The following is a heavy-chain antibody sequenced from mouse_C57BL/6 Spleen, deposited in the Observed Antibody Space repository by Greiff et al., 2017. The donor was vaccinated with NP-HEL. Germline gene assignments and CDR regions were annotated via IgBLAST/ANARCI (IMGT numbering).Heavy chain of an antibody. V-gene: IGHV6-3*01. J-gene: IGHJ3*01. Sequence: EVHLVESGGGLVQPGGSMKLSCVASGFTFSNYWMNWVRQSPEKGLEWVAQIRLKSDNYATHYAESVKGRFTISRDDSKSSVYLQMYNLRAEDTGIYYCTGGQWGFAYWGQGTLVTVSA. CDR3: TGGQWGFAY. CDR2: IRLKSDNYAT. CDR1: GFTFSNYW. D-gene: IGHD3-3*01.